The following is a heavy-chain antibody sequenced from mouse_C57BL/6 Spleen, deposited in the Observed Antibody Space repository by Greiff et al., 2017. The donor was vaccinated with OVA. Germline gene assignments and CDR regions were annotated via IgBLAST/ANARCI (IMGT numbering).Heavy chain of an antibody. V-gene: IGHV1-55*01. CDR3: ARNRDSAWCAY. D-gene: IGHD4-1*01. Sequence: QVQLQQPGAELVKPGASVKMSCKASGYTFTSYWITWVKQRPGQGLEWIGDIYPGSGSTNYNEKFKSKATLTVDTSASTAYMQLSSLTSEDSAVYYCARNRDSAWCAYWGQGTLVTVSA. CDR2: IYPGSGST. J-gene: IGHJ3*01. CDR1: GYTFTSYW.